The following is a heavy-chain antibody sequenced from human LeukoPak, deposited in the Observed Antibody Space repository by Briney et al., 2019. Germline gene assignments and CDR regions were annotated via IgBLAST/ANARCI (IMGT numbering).Heavy chain of an antibody. D-gene: IGHD2-15*01. CDR1: GGSISSTTYY. J-gene: IGHJ5*02. Sequence: PSETLSLTCIVSGGSISSTTYYWGWIRQPPGKRLEWIGSIYYSGNTYYNPSLKSRVTISVDTSKNQFSLKLSSVTAADTAVYYCARGPNQAATSHQNWFDPWGQGTLVTVSS. V-gene: IGHV4-39*07. CDR2: IYYSGNT. CDR3: ARGPNQAATSHQNWFDP.